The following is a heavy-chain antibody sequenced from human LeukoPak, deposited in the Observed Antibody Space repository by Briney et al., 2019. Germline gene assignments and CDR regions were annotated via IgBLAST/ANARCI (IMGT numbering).Heavy chain of an antibody. CDR1: GNSFLNHD. J-gene: IGHJ5*02. V-gene: IGHV1-46*04. CDR3: ARGFSSGWHLGTGFDP. D-gene: IGHD3-22*01. Sequence: ASVKVSCKASGNSFLNHDIHWVRQVPGQGLEWLGFISHRGHSTTHAQRLQGRASVTRDTSTSTVYMELNSLRSDDTAVYFCARGFSSGWHLGTGFDPWGQGTLVTVSS. CDR2: ISHRGHST.